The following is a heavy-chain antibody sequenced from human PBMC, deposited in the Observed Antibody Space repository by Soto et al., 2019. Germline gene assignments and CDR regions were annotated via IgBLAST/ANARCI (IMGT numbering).Heavy chain of an antibody. V-gene: IGHV4-31*03. CDR2: IYYSGST. Sequence: PSETLSLTCTVSGGSISSGGYYWSWIRQHPGKGLEWIGYIYYSGSTYYNPSLKSRVTISVDTSKNQFSLKLSSVTAADTAVYYCATASMRPREIMEFSLPNYYGMDVWGQGTTVTVSS. CDR1: GGSISSGGYY. CDR3: ATASMRPREIMEFSLPNYYGMDV. D-gene: IGHD1-1*01. J-gene: IGHJ6*02.